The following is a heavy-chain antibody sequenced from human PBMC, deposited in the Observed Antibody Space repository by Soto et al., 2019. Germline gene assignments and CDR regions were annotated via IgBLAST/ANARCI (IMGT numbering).Heavy chain of an antibody. CDR3: ARDLVGVTY. Sequence: EVQLVESGGGLVKPGGSLRLSCAASGFTFCSYSMNWVRQAPGKGLEWVSSISSSSNYIYYADSVKGRFTISRDNAKNSLYLQMNSLRAEDTAVYYCARDLVGVTYWGQGTLVTVSS. CDR2: ISSSSNYI. D-gene: IGHD1-26*01. J-gene: IGHJ4*02. CDR1: GFTFCSYS. V-gene: IGHV3-21*06.